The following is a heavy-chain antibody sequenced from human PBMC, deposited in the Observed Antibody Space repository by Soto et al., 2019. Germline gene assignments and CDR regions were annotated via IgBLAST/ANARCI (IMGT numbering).Heavy chain of an antibody. Sequence: SETLSLTCTVSGGSISSYYWSWIRQPAGKGLEWIGRIYTSGSTNYNPSLKSRVTMSVDTSKNQFSLKLSSVTAADTAVYYCARVVTAITVTTPYYYYYGMDVWGHATTVTVSS. D-gene: IGHD1-7*01. CDR1: GGSISSYY. J-gene: IGHJ6*02. V-gene: IGHV4-4*07. CDR3: ARVVTAITVTTPYYYYYGMDV. CDR2: IYTSGST.